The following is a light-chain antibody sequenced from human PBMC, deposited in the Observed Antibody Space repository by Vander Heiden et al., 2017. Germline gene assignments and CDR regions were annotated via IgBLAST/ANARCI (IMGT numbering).Light chain of an antibody. J-gene: IGKJ2*01. CDR1: QSISSY. CDR2: AAS. CDR3: PQSYSTPYT. Sequence: DIQMTQSPSSLFASVGDRVTITCRASQSISSYLNWYQQKPGNAPKLLIYAASILQSWVPSRFSGSGSGTDFTLTISSLQPEDFATYSCPQSYSTPYTFGQGTKLEIK. V-gene: IGKV1-39*01.